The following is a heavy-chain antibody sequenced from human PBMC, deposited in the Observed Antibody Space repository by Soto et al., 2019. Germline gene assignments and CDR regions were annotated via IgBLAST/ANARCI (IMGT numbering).Heavy chain of an antibody. CDR1: GYTFSHFW. CDR2: IYPLDPDT. J-gene: IGHJ4*02. Sequence: HGESLTISFTGSGYTFSHFWIDWLRQMPGKGLEWMVIIYPLDPDTRYSPSFQGQVTISADKSLSTAYLQWNSLTDSDTAIYYCARAYGGNVSRAIYWGQGTLVIVSS. D-gene: IGHD2-15*01. V-gene: IGHV5-51*01. CDR3: ARAYGGNVSRAIY.